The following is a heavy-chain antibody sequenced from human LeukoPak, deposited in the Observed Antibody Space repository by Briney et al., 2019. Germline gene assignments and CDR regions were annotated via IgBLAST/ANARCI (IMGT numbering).Heavy chain of an antibody. J-gene: IGHJ3*02. V-gene: IGHV4-59*13. CDR1: SGSISSYY. CDR2: IHPSEST. Sequence: PSETLFLTCTVSSGSISSYYWSWIRQPPGKGLEWVGYIHPSESTYYNPSLKSRVTILVDTSKNQFSLKLRSVTAADTAVYYCVGYYYDSSGTDLSAFDIWGQGTMVTVSS. D-gene: IGHD3-22*01. CDR3: VGYYYDSSGTDLSAFDI.